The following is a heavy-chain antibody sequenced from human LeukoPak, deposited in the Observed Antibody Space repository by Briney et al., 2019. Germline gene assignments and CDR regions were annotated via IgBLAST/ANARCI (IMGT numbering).Heavy chain of an antibody. CDR3: AREFGAHLSRDFDY. D-gene: IGHD3-10*01. J-gene: IGHJ4*02. Sequence: GSLRLSCAASGFTFSDYHMSWIRQAPGKGLEWIGSIYYSGSTYYNPSLKSRVTISVDTSKNQFSLKLSSVTAADTAVYYCAREFGAHLSRDFDYWGQGTLVTVSS. V-gene: IGHV4-38-2*02. CDR2: IYYSGST. CDR1: GFTFSDYH.